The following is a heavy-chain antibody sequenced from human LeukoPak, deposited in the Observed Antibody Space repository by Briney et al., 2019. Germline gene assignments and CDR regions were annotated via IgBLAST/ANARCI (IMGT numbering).Heavy chain of an antibody. CDR3: ASGFEWELRGTPFDY. CDR1: GFTFSSYE. Sequence: PGGSLRLSCAASGFTFSSYEMNWVRQAPGKGLEWVANIKQDGSEKYYVDSVKGRFTISRDNAKNSLYLQMNSLRAEDTAVYHCASGFEWELRGTPFDYWGQGTLVTVSS. V-gene: IGHV3-7*01. D-gene: IGHD1-26*01. CDR2: IKQDGSEK. J-gene: IGHJ4*02.